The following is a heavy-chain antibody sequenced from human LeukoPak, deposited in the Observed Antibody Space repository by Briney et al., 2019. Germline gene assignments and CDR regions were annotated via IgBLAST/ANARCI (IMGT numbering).Heavy chain of an antibody. V-gene: IGHV3-7*04. Sequence: GGALRLSCAAPGITFSNARVSWGRPAPGEGLGWGAQIKEDGSEKYYVDSVKGRFTVSRDNTKKSLYLQMNSLRAEDTAVFYCARMTSTMTARRLGYFDNWGQGTLVTVSS. CDR2: IKEDGSEK. J-gene: IGHJ4*02. D-gene: IGHD3-16*01. CDR1: GITFSNAR. CDR3: ARMTSTMTARRLGYFDN.